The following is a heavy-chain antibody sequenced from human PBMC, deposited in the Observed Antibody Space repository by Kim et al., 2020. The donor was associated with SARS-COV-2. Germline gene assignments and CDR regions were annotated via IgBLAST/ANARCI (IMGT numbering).Heavy chain of an antibody. D-gene: IGHD4-17*01. CDR3: ARSGDYGAVDY. CDR2: T. Sequence: TYYNPPLKSRVTISVDTSKNQFSLKLSSVTAADTAVYYCARSGDYGAVDYWGQGTLVTVSS. V-gene: IGHV4-31*02. J-gene: IGHJ4*02.